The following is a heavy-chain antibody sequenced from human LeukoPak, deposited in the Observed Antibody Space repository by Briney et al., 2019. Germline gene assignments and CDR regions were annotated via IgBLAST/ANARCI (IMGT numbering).Heavy chain of an antibody. D-gene: IGHD2-8*02. CDR1: SYTITSYYY. J-gene: IGHJ6*04. V-gene: IGHV4-38-2*02. CDR3: ARERGTATLLDYYYYAMDV. CDR2: IYHTGST. Sequence: SESLSLTCAVSSYTITSYYYYGLRRPPPREGEGLGGTIYHTGSTYYNPSLKGRVTITGDTSKNPFSLNLSSVTAADTAVYYCARERGTATLLDYYYYAMDVWGKRTTVTVSS.